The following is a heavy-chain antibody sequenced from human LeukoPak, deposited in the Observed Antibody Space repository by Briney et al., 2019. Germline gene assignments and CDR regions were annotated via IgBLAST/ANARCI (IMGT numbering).Heavy chain of an antibody. D-gene: IGHD3-10*01. J-gene: IGHJ4*02. V-gene: IGHV4-30-4*01. CDR1: GGSISSGDYY. CDR2: IYYSGST. CDR3: ARDVPYYGSGSYFDY. Sequence: SETLSLTCTVSGGSISSGDYYWSWIRQPPGKGLEWIGYIYYSGSTYYNPSLKSRVTISVDMSKTQFSLKLSSVTAADTAVYYCARDVPYYGSGSYFDYWGQGTLVTVSS.